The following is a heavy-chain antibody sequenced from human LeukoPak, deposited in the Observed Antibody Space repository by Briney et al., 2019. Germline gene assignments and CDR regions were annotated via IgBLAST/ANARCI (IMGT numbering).Heavy chain of an antibody. CDR3: ATDGSSRGDYYYYMDV. V-gene: IGHV1-24*01. CDR2: FDPEDGET. J-gene: IGHJ6*03. D-gene: IGHD6-13*01. Sequence: ASVKVSCKVSGYTLTELSMHWVRQAPGKGLEWMGGFDPEDGETIYAQKFQGRDTMAEDTSTDTAYMELSSLRSEDTAVYYCATDGSSRGDYYYYMDVWGKGTTVTVS. CDR1: GYTLTELS.